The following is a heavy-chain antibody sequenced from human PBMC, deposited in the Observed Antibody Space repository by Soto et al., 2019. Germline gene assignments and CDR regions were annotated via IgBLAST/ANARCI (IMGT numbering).Heavy chain of an antibody. J-gene: IGHJ4*02. CDR3: AREAGDYGPPYFDH. V-gene: IGHV1-69*01. Sequence: QLVQSGPEVKKPGSSVKVSCKSVGDTFSSYAVSWVRQSPGQGLEWMGGIIPTFGTVNYAQKFQGRATITADESTRLSYMELSSLKSEDTAVYYCAREAGDYGPPYFDHWGQGTLTSVSS. CDR1: GDTFSSYA. D-gene: IGHD3-10*01. CDR2: IIPTFGTV.